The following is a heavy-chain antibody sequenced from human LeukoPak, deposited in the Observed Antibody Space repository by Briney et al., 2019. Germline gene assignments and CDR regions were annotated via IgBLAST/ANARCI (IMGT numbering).Heavy chain of an antibody. CDR2: IYPADSDM. D-gene: IGHD6-13*01. CDR3: ARVRSSWYTDAFDI. Sequence: GESLKISCQGSDYRFTSYWIAWVRQMPGKGLEWMGIIYPADSDMRYSPSFQGQVTMSVDKSISTAYLQWRSLKASDTAMYYCARVRSSWYTDAFDIWGQGTMVSV. CDR1: DYRFTSYW. J-gene: IGHJ3*02. V-gene: IGHV5-51*01.